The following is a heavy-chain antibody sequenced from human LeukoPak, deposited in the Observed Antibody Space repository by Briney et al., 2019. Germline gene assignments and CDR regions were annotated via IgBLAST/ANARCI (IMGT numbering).Heavy chain of an antibody. CDR1: GFTFSSYA. CDR3: AKERNIVVVVAATN. Sequence: GGSLRLSGAASGFTFSSYAMSWVRQAPGKGLEWVSAIGGSGGSTYYADSVKGRFTISRDNSKNTLYLQMNSLRAEDTAVYYCAKERNIVVVVAATNWGQGTLVTVS. CDR2: IGGSGGST. J-gene: IGHJ4*02. V-gene: IGHV3-23*01. D-gene: IGHD2-15*01.